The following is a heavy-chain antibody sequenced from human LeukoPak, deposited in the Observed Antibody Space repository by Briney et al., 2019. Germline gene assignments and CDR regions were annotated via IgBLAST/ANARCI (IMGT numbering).Heavy chain of an antibody. CDR3: ARKEYSSPSDY. CDR1: GYTFTNYD. CDR2: MNPKSGNT. V-gene: IGHV1-8*01. Sequence: GASVKVSCKASGYTFTNYDINWVRQATGQGLERMGWMNPKSGNTGYAQKFQGRVTMTRNTSISTAYMELSSLTSEDTAVYYCARKEYSSPSDYWGQGTLVTVSS. J-gene: IGHJ4*02. D-gene: IGHD6-13*01.